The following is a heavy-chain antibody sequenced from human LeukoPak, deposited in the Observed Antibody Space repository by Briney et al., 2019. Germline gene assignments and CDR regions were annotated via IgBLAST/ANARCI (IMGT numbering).Heavy chain of an antibody. Sequence: SETLSLTCAVYNGSLGGDYWSWIRQPPGKGLEWIGEINHSGYTNYNPSLESRVTISVDTSKNQFSLKLSSVTAADTAVYYCARGRPRYCSSTSCYPGIGYYYYMDVWGKGTTVTVSS. CDR1: NGSLGGDY. D-gene: IGHD2-2*01. J-gene: IGHJ6*03. CDR3: ARGRPRYCSSTSCYPGIGYYYYMDV. CDR2: INHSGYT. V-gene: IGHV4-34*01.